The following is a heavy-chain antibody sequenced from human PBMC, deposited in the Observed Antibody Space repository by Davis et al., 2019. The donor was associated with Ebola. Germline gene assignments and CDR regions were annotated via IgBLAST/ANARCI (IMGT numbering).Heavy chain of an antibody. J-gene: IGHJ6*04. Sequence: GESLKISCAASGFNFSTYGMHWVRQAPGKGLEWVAIVSFDGSNKYYADSVKGRFTISRDNSKNTLFLQMNSVRAEDTAVYYCAKSLASGSSPVWVVSMDVWGKGTTVTVSS. CDR1: GFNFSTYG. V-gene: IGHV3-33*05. D-gene: IGHD3-10*01. CDR2: VSFDGSNK. CDR3: AKSLASGSSPVWVVSMDV.